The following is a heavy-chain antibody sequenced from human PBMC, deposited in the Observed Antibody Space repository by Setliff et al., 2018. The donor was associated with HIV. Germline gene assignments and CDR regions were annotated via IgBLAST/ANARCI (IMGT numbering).Heavy chain of an antibody. D-gene: IGHD6-19*01. Sequence: VSGPTLVNPTQTLKLTCTFSGFSLTTSGMSMSWIRQPPGKALEWLARIDWDDDKYHSTSLKTRLTISKDTSKNQVVLTMTNMDPVDTATYFCARTTIAVAATEAFDIWGQGTMVTVSS. CDR1: GFSLTTSGMS. CDR3: ARTTIAVAATEAFDI. V-gene: IGHV2-70*11. J-gene: IGHJ3*02. CDR2: IDWDDDK.